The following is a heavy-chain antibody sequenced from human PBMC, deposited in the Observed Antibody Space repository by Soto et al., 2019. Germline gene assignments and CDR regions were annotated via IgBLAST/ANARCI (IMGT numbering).Heavy chain of an antibody. V-gene: IGHV1-69*06. J-gene: IGHJ6*02. CDR2: IIPIFGTA. CDR1: GGTFSSYA. D-gene: IGHD5-18*01. Sequence: QVQLVQSGAEVKKPGSSVKVSCKASGGTFSSYAISWVRQAPGQGLEWMGGIIPIFGTANYAQKFQGRVTITADKSTSTAYMELHSLRSEDTAVYYCARESNGSAMEETDATPRVGYYGMEVRGQGTTVTVSS. CDR3: ARESNGSAMEETDATPRVGYYGMEV.